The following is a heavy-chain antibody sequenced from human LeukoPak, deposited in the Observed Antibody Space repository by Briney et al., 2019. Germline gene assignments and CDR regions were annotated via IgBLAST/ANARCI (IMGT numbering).Heavy chain of an antibody. CDR2: INDSGST. D-gene: IGHD2-15*01. CDR1: GGAFSNYF. CDR3: ARGQYRSTTTCYSARRYFDF. Sequence: SETLSLTCAVSGGAFSNYFWTWIRQPPGKGLEWIAEINDSGSTNSNSSLRSRVAISLDTSKNQFSLRLTSVTAADTAVYYCARGQYRSTTTCYSARRYFDFWGQGSLVTVSS. J-gene: IGHJ4*02. V-gene: IGHV4-34*01.